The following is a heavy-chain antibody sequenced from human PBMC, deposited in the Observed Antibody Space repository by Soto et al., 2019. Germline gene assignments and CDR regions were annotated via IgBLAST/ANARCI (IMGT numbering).Heavy chain of an antibody. CDR3: AREWGDCSSGSCYYYLGF. Sequence: SETLSLTCTVSGGSISSGGYYWSWIRQHPGKGLEWIGYIHYSGSTYYNPSLKSRVTISEDTSENQFSLKLSSVTAADTAVYYCAREWGDCSSGSCYYYLGFWGQGTLVTVSS. CDR2: IHYSGST. D-gene: IGHD2-15*01. J-gene: IGHJ4*02. CDR1: GGSISSGGYY. V-gene: IGHV4-31*03.